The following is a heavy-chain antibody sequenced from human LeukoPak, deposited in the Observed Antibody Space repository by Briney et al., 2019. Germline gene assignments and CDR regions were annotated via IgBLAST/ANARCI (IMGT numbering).Heavy chain of an antibody. J-gene: IGHJ5*02. CDR1: GGTFSSYA. D-gene: IGHD1-26*01. Sequence: SVKVSCKAFGGTFSSYAISWVRQAPGQGLEWMGGIIPIFGTANYAQKFQGRVTITADESTTTDYMELSSLRSEDTAVYYCARDNSVGDVAWWFDPWGQGTLVTVSS. CDR3: ARDNSVGDVAWWFDP. V-gene: IGHV1-69*13. CDR2: IIPIFGTA.